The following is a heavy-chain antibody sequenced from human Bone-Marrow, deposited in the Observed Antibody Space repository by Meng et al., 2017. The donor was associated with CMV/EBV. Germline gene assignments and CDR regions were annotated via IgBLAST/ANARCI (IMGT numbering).Heavy chain of an antibody. J-gene: IGHJ6*02. CDR1: GFTFSSYW. D-gene: IGHD2/OR15-2a*01. CDR2: INSDGSST. Sequence: GGSLRLSCAASGFTFSSYWMHWVRQAPGKGLVWVSRINSDGSSTSYADSVKGRFTISRDNAKNTLYLQMNSLRAEDTAVYYCAKAGGRELLYYSYGMDLCGQGTTVTVSS. CDR3: AKAGGRELLYYSYGMDL. V-gene: IGHV3-74*01.